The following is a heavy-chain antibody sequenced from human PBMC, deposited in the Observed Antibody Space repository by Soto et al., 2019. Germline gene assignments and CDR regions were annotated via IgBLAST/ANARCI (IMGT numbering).Heavy chain of an antibody. V-gene: IGHV4-39*01. D-gene: IGHD3-3*02. CDR3: ASPKIAFYNWFDP. CDR2: IYYSGST. J-gene: IGHJ5*02. CDR1: GGSISSSRYY. Sequence: SETLSLTCTVSGGSISSSRYYWGWIRQPPGKGLEWIGSIYYSGSTYYNPSLKSRVTISVDTSKSQFSLKLTSVTAADTAVYYCASPKIAFYNWFDPWGQGTLVTVSS.